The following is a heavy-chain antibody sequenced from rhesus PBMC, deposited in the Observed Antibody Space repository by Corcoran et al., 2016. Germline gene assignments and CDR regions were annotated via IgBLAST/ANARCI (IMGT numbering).Heavy chain of an antibody. D-gene: IGHD3S6*01. Sequence: QVQLVQSGAEVKQPGASVKVSCKASGYPFTTYALNWVRQTRGQRLEWMGWINTDTGNPTYAQAFKERFTFSLDTSITTAYLQISSLTAEDTAVYYCARSHFAPGFDYWGQGVLVTVSS. CDR1: GYPFTTYA. J-gene: IGHJ4*01. CDR2: INTDTGNP. V-gene: IGHV7-114*01. CDR3: ARSHFAPGFDY.